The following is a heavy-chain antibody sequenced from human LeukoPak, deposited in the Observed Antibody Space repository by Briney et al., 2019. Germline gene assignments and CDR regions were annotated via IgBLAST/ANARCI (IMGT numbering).Heavy chain of an antibody. CDR2: IYYSGST. CDR1: GGSISSYY. J-gene: IGHJ4*02. D-gene: IGHD5-12*01. Sequence: SETLSLTCTVSGGSISSYYWSWIRQPPGKGLEWIGYIYYSGSTYYNPSLKSRVTISVDTSKDQFSLKLSSVTAADTAVYYCARDSGYPWGYFDYWGQGTLVTVSS. V-gene: IGHV4-59*12. CDR3: ARDSGYPWGYFDY.